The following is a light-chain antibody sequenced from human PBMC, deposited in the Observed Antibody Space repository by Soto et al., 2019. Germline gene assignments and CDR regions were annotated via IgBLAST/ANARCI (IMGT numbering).Light chain of an antibody. J-gene: IGLJ1*01. CDR3: ISYTSDDVRYV. CDR1: SSDVGGYNY. V-gene: IGLV2-14*01. CDR2: GVS. Sequence: QSVLTQPASVSGSPGQSITISCTGTSSDVGGYNYVSWYQQHPDKAPKLMIYGVSNRPSGVSNRFSGSKSGNTASLTISGLQAEDEADYYCISYTSDDVRYVFGTGTKLTVL.